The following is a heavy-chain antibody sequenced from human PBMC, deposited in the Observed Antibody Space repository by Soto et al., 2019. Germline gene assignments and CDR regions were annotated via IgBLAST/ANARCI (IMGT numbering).Heavy chain of an antibody. CDR2: ISGNGYYI. Sequence: PGGSLRLSCAPSGFPLTSYRMTRVRQAPGKGLEWVSSISGNGYYIHYADSVKGRFTISRDSAKKSVFLQMNSLRADDAAIYYCAREREDEGSSSLKVYYDMDAWGQGTTVTVS. J-gene: IGHJ6*02. CDR3: AREREDEGSSSLKVYYDMDA. D-gene: IGHD6-6*01. V-gene: IGHV3-21*01. CDR1: GFPLTSYR.